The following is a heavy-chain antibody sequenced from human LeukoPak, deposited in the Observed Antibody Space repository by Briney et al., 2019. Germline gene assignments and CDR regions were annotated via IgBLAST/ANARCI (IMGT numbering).Heavy chain of an antibody. D-gene: IGHD5-18*01. CDR3: ATDSSNWVTYAFDI. J-gene: IGHJ3*02. Sequence: ASVKVSCKVSGNTLTELSMHWVRQAPGKGREWMGGFDPEEEETIYVQKFQGRVTMTEDTSTDTAYMELSSLRSEDTAVYYCATDSSNWVTYAFDIWGQGTMVTVSS. CDR2: FDPEEEET. V-gene: IGHV1-24*01. CDR1: GNTLTELS.